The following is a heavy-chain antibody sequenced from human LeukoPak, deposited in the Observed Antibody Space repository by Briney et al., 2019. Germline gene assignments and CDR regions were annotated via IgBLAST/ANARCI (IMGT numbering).Heavy chain of an antibody. J-gene: IGHJ4*02. V-gene: IGHV1-2*02. CDR2: INPNSGGT. D-gene: IGHD3-22*01. CDR1: GYTFTGYY. CDR3: ARDPPDYYDTSGYYYDGY. Sequence: ASVKVSCKASGYTFTGYYMHWVRQAPGQGLEWMGWINPNSGGTNYAQKFQGRVTMTRDTSISTAYMELSRLRSDDTAVYYCARDPPDYYDTSGYYYDGYWGQGTLVTVSS.